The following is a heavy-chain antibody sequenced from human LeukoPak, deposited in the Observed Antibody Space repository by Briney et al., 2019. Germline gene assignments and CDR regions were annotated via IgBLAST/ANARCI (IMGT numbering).Heavy chain of an antibody. CDR2: IYYSGST. Sequence: SETLSLTCTVSDGSISSNSYYWGWIRQPPGKGLEWIGSIYYSGSTYYNPSLKSRVTISVDTSKNQFSLKLSSVTAADTAVYYCARLRMGLGSIAARAIDYWGQGTLVTVSS. V-gene: IGHV4-39*01. CDR1: DGSISSNSYY. D-gene: IGHD6-6*01. J-gene: IGHJ4*02. CDR3: ARLRMGLGSIAARAIDY.